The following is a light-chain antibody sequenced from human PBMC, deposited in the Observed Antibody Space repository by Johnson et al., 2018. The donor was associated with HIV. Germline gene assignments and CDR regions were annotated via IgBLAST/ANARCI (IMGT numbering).Light chain of an antibody. CDR3: GTWDSSLNAYV. CDR1: SSNIGNNY. Sequence: QSVLTQPPSVSAAPGQKVTISCSGSSSNIGNNYVSWYQQLPGTAPRLLISANNERPSDIPDRFSGSKSGTSATLGITGLQTGDEADYYCGTWDSSLNAYVFGAATKVAVL. J-gene: IGLJ1*01. V-gene: IGLV1-51*01. CDR2: ANN.